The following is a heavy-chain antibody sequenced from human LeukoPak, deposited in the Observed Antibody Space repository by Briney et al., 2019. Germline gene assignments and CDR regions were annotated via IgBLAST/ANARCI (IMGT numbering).Heavy chain of an antibody. CDR3: ARGEGYCSGGSCSTRGY. Sequence: GASVKVSCKASGYTFTSYDINWVRQATGQGLEWMGWMNPNSGNTGYAQKFQGRVTMTRNTSISTAYMELSSLRSEDTAVYYCARGEGYCSGGSCSTRGYWGQGTLVTVSS. CDR2: MNPNSGNT. D-gene: IGHD2-15*01. V-gene: IGHV1-8*02. CDR1: GYTFTSYD. J-gene: IGHJ4*02.